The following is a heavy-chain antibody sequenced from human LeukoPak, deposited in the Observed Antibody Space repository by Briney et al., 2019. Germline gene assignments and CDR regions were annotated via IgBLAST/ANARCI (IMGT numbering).Heavy chain of an antibody. V-gene: IGHV1-46*01. CDR3: ASISGYGAYYYYYYMDV. Sequence: GASVNVSCKASGYTVTNNYMHWVRQAPGQGLEWMGVINPSGTGTSYAQKLQGRVTMTRDMSTSTVYMELSSLRSEDTAVYYCASISGYGAYYYYYYMDVWGKGTTVTVSS. J-gene: IGHJ6*03. CDR1: GYTVTNNY. CDR2: INPSGTGT. D-gene: IGHD5-12*01.